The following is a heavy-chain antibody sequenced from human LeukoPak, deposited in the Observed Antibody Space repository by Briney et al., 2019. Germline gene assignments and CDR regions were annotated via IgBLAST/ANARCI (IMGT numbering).Heavy chain of an antibody. Sequence: GGSLRLSCAASGFTFSSYWMSWVRQAPGKGLEWVANIKQDGSEKYYVDSVKGRFTISRDNAKNSLYLQMNSLRAEDTAVYYCARVVIYSSSWYYYYYYMDVWGKGTTVTISS. V-gene: IGHV3-7*01. CDR2: IKQDGSEK. D-gene: IGHD6-13*01. CDR1: GFTFSSYW. CDR3: ARVVIYSSSWYYYYYYMDV. J-gene: IGHJ6*03.